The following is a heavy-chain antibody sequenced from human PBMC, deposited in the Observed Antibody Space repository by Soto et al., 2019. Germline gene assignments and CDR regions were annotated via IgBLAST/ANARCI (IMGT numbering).Heavy chain of an antibody. CDR1: GYRFTTYG. CDR3: ARVRFGDPFDF. V-gene: IGHV1-18*01. J-gene: IGHJ4*02. Sequence: ASVKVSCKVSGYRFTTYGINWVRQAPGQGLEWVGWFNPDNQNTNYAQKFQDRVSLTTASSTNTAYMELRDLRSDDTAVYYCARVRFGDPFDFWGQGSLVTVSS. D-gene: IGHD3-16*01. CDR2: FNPDNQNT.